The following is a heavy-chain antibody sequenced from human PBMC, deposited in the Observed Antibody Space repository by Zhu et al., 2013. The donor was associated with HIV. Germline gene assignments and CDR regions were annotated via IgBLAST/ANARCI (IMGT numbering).Heavy chain of an antibody. J-gene: IGHJ4*02. CDR1: GYTFTTYY. V-gene: IGHV1-46*01. D-gene: IGHD2-15*01. CDR2: INLNDHNT. CDR3: ARGIVVVGALYFDY. Sequence: QVQLVQSGAEVKKPGASLKVSCKASGYTFTTYYIHWVRQAPGQGLEWMGMINLNDHNTNLAQKFHGRLTVTGDTATNTIYLDLNSLKFEDTAVYFCARGIVVVGALYFDYWGQGTLVTVSS.